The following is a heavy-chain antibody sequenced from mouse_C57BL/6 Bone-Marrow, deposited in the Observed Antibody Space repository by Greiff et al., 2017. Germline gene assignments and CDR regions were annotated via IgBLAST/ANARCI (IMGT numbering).Heavy chain of an antibody. D-gene: IGHD2-3*01. CDR3: VRYFYDGCYYYAMDY. V-gene: IGHV7-3*01. CDR1: GFTFTDYY. Sequence: DVMLVESGGGLVQPGGSLSLSCAASGFTFTDYYMSWVRQPPGKALEWLGFIRHKANGYTTEYSASVKGRFTISRDNSQSILYLQMNAVRAEDSSTYYCVRYFYDGCYYYAMDYWGQGTSVTVSS. CDR2: IRHKANGYTT. J-gene: IGHJ4*01.